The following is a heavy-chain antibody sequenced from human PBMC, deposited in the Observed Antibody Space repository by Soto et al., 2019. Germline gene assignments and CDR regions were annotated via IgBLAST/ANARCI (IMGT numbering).Heavy chain of an antibody. CDR2: INHSGST. CDR3: ARSRVAGYCSSTSCSKGVWFDP. D-gene: IGHD2-2*03. J-gene: IGHJ5*02. V-gene: IGHV4-34*01. Sequence: QVQLQQWGAGLLKPSETLSLTCAVYGGSFSGYYWSWIRQPPGKGLEWIGEINHSGSTNYNPSLKIRVTISVDPSKNQFSLKLSSVTAADTAVYYCARSRVAGYCSSTSCSKGVWFDPWGQGTLVTVSS. CDR1: GGSFSGYY.